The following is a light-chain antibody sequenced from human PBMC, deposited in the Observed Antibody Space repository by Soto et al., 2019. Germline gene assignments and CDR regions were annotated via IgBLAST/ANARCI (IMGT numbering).Light chain of an antibody. V-gene: IGLV2-14*03. CDR1: SSDIGAYNF. CDR3: SAYAGSSAVV. J-gene: IGLJ2*01. CDR2: DVS. Sequence: QSVLTQPDSVSGSPGQSITISCTGTSSDIGAYNFISWYQQHPGKAPKLLIYDVSFRPSGISDRFSGSKSGSTASLTISGLQSEHEAEFYCSAYAGSSAVVFGGGTKLTVL.